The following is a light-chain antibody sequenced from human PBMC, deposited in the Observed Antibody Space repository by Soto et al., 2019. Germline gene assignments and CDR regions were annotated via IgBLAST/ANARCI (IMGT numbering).Light chain of an antibody. CDR2: DAS. V-gene: IGKV3-11*01. Sequence: EIVLTQSPATLSLSPGERATLSCRASQSVSSYLAWYQQKPGQAPRLLIYDASNRATGIPARFSGSGSGTDFTLTISSLEPEDFGVYYCQQRNTWPLTFGGGTKVEIK. CDR3: QQRNTWPLT. J-gene: IGKJ4*01. CDR1: QSVSSY.